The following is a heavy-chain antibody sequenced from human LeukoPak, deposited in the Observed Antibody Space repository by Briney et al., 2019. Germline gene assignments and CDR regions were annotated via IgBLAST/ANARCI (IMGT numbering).Heavy chain of an antibody. CDR3: ASRRRAVAGGIDY. Sequence: GGSLRLSCAASGFTFSSYSMNWVRQAPGKGLEWVSSISSSSSYIYYADSLKGRFTISRDNAKNSLYLQMNSLRAEDTAVYYCASRRRAVAGGIDYWGQGTLVTVSS. CDR2: ISSSSSYI. D-gene: IGHD6-19*01. V-gene: IGHV3-21*01. J-gene: IGHJ4*02. CDR1: GFTFSSYS.